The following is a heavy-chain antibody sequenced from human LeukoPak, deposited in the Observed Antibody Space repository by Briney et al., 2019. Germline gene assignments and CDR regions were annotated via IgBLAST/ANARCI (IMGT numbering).Heavy chain of an antibody. V-gene: IGHV3-53*01. J-gene: IGHJ3*02. D-gene: IGHD6-13*01. CDR1: GFTFSSYA. Sequence: HSGGSLRLSCAASGFTFSSYAMSWVRQAPGKGLEWVSIIYSGGSTYYADSVKGRVTTSRDNSKNTLYLQMNSLRAEDTAVYYCARHSSSWYFAFDIWGQGTMVTVSS. CDR2: IYSGGST. CDR3: ARHSSSWYFAFDI.